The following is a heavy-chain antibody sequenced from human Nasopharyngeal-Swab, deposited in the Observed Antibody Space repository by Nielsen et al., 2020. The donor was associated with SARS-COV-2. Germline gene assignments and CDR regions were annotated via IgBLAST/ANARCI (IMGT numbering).Heavy chain of an antibody. CDR2: IIPIFGTA. V-gene: IGHV1-69*06. D-gene: IGHD4-17*01. J-gene: IGHJ6*02. CDR1: GGTFSSYA. Sequence: SVKVSCKASGGTFSSYAISWVRQAPGQGLEWMGGIIPIFGTANYAQKFQGRVTITADKSTSTAYMELSSLRSEDTAVYYCARDLLYGDFYYYYGMDVWGQGTTVTVSS. CDR3: ARDLLYGDFYYYYGMDV.